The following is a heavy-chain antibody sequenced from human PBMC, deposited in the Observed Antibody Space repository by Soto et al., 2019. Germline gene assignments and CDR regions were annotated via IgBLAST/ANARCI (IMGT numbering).Heavy chain of an antibody. CDR2: IWYDGSNK. V-gene: IGHV3-33*01. CDR1: GFTFSSYG. Sequence: QVQLVESGGGVVQPGRSLRLSCAASGFTFSSYGMHWVRQAPGKGLEWVALIWYDGSNKYYADSVKGRFTISRDNSKNTLYLQMNSLRAEDTAVYYCAREGRMAEYYFDYWGQGTLVTVSS. J-gene: IGHJ4*02. CDR3: AREGRMAEYYFDY. D-gene: IGHD3-10*01.